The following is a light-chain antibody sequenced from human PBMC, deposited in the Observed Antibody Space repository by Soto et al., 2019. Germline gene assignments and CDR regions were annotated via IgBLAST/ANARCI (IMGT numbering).Light chain of an antibody. J-gene: IGKJ2*01. CDR1: HSVSSSY. Sequence: EIVLTQSPGTLSLSPGERATLSCRASHSVSSSYLAWYQQKPGLAPRLLIYHASTRATGIPDRFSGSGSGTDFPLTISRLEPEDFAVYYCQQYGTSPYTFGQGTKLEIK. V-gene: IGKV3-20*01. CDR3: QQYGTSPYT. CDR2: HAS.